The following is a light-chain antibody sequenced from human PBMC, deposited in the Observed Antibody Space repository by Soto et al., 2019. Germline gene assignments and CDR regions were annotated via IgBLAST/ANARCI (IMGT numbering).Light chain of an antibody. CDR2: LNNDGSH. CDR1: SGHSSYA. Sequence: QLVLTQSPSASASLGASVKLTCTLSSGHSSYAIAWHQKQPGKGPRYLMDLNNDGSHTKGDGIPDRFSGSSSGAGRYLIXSXLQSEDEADYYCQTWGTGFQFFGGGTKLTVL. J-gene: IGLJ2*01. V-gene: IGLV4-69*01. CDR3: QTWGTGFQF.